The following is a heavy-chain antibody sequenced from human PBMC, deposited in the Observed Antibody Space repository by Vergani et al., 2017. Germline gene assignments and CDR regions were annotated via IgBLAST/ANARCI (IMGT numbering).Heavy chain of an antibody. D-gene: IGHD3-10*01. J-gene: IGHJ6*02. CDR3: AKLGPXVRGVINYYYAMDV. Sequence: EVQLLESGGGLVQPGGSLRLSCAASGFTFSSYAMSWVRQAPGKGLEWVSAISGSGGSTYYADSVKGRFTISRDNSKNTLFRQMNSLRAEDTAVYYCAKLGPXVRGVINYYYAMDVWGQGTTVTVSS. CDR1: GFTFSSYA. V-gene: IGHV3-23*01. CDR2: ISGSGGST.